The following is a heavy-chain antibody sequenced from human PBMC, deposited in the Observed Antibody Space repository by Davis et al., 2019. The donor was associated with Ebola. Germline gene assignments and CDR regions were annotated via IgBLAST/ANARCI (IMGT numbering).Heavy chain of an antibody. V-gene: IGHV2-5*02. Sequence: SGPTLVKPTQTLTLTCTFSGFSLTNSGVGVGWIRQPPGKALEWLALIYWDDDKRYRPSLKSRLTITKDTSKNQVVLTMTNMDPVDTATYYCVYSLRLKWFDPWGQGTLVIVSS. D-gene: IGHD2-8*01. CDR1: GFSLTNSGVG. CDR3: VYSLRLKWFDP. J-gene: IGHJ5*02. CDR2: IYWDDDK.